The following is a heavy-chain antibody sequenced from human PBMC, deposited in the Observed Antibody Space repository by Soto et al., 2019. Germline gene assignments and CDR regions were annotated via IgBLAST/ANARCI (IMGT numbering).Heavy chain of an antibody. CDR1: GGTFSSYA. D-gene: IGHD6-6*01. CDR2: IIPIFGTA. Sequence: GASVKVSCKASGGTFSSYAISWVRQAPGQGLEWMGGIIPIFGTANYAQKFQGRVTITADKSTSTAYMELSSLRSEDTAVYYCAREPGSSSSGLWGFDPWGQGTLGTVSS. J-gene: IGHJ5*02. CDR3: AREPGSSSSGLWGFDP. V-gene: IGHV1-69*06.